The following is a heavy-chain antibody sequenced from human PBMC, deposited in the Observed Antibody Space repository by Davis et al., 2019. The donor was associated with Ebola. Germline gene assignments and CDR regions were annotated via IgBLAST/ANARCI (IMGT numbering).Heavy chain of an antibody. V-gene: IGHV4-34*01. D-gene: IGHD3-3*01. CDR3: ARSNFWSGFDY. J-gene: IGHJ4*02. CDR1: GGSFSGYY. CDR2: INHSGST. Sequence: GSLRLSCAVYGGSFSGYYWSWIRQPPGKGLEWIGEINHSGSTYYNPSLKSRVTISVDTSKNQFSLKLSSVTAADTAVYYCARSNFWSGFDYWGQGTLVTVSS.